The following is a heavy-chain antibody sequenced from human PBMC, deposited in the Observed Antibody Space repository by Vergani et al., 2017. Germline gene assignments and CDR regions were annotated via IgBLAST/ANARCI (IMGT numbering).Heavy chain of an antibody. V-gene: IGHV3-48*02. D-gene: IGHD3-22*01. Sequence: EVQLLESGGNLVQPGGSLRLSCAASGFTFSNSTMTWVRQAPGKGLEWVSTISGSGSTIYYADSVKGRFTISRDNAKNSLYLQMNSLRDEDTAVYYCARELYDEGAFDIWGQGTMVTVSS. CDR2: ISGSGSTI. CDR1: GFTFSNST. CDR3: ARELYDEGAFDI. J-gene: IGHJ3*02.